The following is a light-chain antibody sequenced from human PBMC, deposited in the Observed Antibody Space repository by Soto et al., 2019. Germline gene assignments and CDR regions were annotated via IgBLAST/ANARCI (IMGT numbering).Light chain of an antibody. CDR3: QQRNNWPPQIT. Sequence: EIVLTQSPATLSLSPGERATLSCRASQNISIYLAWYQQKPGQAPTLLIYDASNRATGIPARFSGSGSGTDFTLTISSLDPEDFAVYYCQQRNNWPPQITFGQGTRLEIK. CDR1: QNISIY. CDR2: DAS. V-gene: IGKV3-11*01. J-gene: IGKJ5*01.